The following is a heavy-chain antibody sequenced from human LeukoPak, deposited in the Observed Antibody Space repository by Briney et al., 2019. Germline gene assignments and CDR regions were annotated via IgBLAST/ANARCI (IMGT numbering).Heavy chain of an antibody. J-gene: IGHJ4*02. D-gene: IGHD1-1*01. CDR3: ARSLKWNLVGFDY. Sequence: QPGGSLRPSCAASGFIFSSYAMNWVRQAPGKGLEWVSVINDSGGSTFYADSVKGRFSISRDNSNLYLQMSSLRVEDTAVYYCARSLKWNLVGFDYWGQGTLVSVSS. CDR2: INDSGGST. V-gene: IGHV3-23*01. CDR1: GFIFSSYA.